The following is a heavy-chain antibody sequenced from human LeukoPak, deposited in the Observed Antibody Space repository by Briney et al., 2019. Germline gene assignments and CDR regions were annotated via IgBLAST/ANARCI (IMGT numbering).Heavy chain of an antibody. J-gene: IGHJ5*02. CDR1: GFTFSSYS. V-gene: IGHV3-21*04. CDR3: ATGPHRYFDPNNWFDP. Sequence: GGSLRLSCAASGFTFSSYSMNWVRQAPGKGLEWVSSISSSSYIYYADSVKGRFTISRDNAKNSLYLQMNSLRAEDTAVYYCATGPHRYFDPNNWFDPWGQGTLVTVSS. D-gene: IGHD3-9*01. CDR2: ISSSSYI.